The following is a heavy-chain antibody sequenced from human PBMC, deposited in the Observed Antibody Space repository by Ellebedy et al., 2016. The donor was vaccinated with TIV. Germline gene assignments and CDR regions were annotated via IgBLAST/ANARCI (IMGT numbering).Heavy chain of an antibody. V-gene: IGHV3-73*01. J-gene: IGHJ4*02. Sequence: PGGSLRLSCAASGFPFSGSAMHWVRQASGRGLEWVGRIRSKANNYATAYAASVKGRFTISRDDSKNTAYLQMNSLKTDDTAVYYCTSPAYCSGGSCYEVDYWGQGTLVTVSS. CDR3: TSPAYCSGGSCYEVDY. CDR2: IRSKANNYAT. D-gene: IGHD2-15*01. CDR1: GFPFSGSA.